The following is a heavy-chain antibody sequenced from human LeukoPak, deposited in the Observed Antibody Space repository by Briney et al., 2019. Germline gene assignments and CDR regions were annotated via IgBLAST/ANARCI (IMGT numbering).Heavy chain of an antibody. CDR1: GFTFSSYA. CDR3: ASSVAAAGLLDY. D-gene: IGHD6-13*01. Sequence: GGSLRLSCAASGFTFSSYAMYWVRQAPGKGLEWVALISYDGSDKYNADSVKGRFTISRDNSKNTLYLQMNSLRAEDTAVYYCASSVAAAGLLDYWGQGALVTVSS. V-gene: IGHV3-30-3*01. CDR2: ISYDGSDK. J-gene: IGHJ4*02.